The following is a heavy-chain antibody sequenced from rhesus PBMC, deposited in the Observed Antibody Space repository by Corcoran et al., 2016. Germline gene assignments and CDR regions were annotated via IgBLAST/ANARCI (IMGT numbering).Heavy chain of an antibody. D-gene: IGHD3-9*01. CDR3: ARRDGGLDY. Sequence: QVQLQESGPAVVKPSETLSLTCAVSGGSISSSNWWSWIRQSPGKGLEWIGGIDGSGGSNAYNPSLKSRVTISIDTSKNQFSLKLSSVTAADTAVYYCARRDGGLDYWGQGVLVTVSS. V-gene: IGHV4-93*02. CDR2: IDGSGGSN. J-gene: IGHJ4*01. CDR1: GGSISSSNW.